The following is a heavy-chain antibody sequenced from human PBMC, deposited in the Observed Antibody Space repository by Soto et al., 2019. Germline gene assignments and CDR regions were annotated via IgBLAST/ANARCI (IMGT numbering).Heavy chain of an antibody. CDR3: ASRYSSGFYGMDV. V-gene: IGHV4-34*01. J-gene: IGHJ6*02. Sequence: QVQLQQWGAGLLKPSETLSLTCAVYGGSFSGYLWSWIRQPPGKGLEWIGEINHSGSTNYNPSLESRVTISVYTSKNQCPLTLSSVTAADTAVYYCASRYSSGFYGMDVWGQGTTVTVSS. CDR1: GGSFSGYL. CDR2: INHSGST. D-gene: IGHD6-19*01.